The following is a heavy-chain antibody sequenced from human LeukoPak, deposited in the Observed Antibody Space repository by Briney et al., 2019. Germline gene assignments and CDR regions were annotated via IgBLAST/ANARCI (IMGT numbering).Heavy chain of an antibody. V-gene: IGHV4-34*01. J-gene: IGHJ4*02. CDR1: GGSFSGYY. CDR3: ARGPGPDIVVVPAAIFDY. CDR2: INHSGST. Sequence: KPSETLSLTCAVYGGSFSGYYWSWIRQPPGKGLEWIGEINHSGSTNYNPSLKSRVTISVDTSKNQFSLKLSSVTAADMAVYYCARGPGPDIVVVPAAIFDYWGQGTLVTVSS. D-gene: IGHD2-2*02.